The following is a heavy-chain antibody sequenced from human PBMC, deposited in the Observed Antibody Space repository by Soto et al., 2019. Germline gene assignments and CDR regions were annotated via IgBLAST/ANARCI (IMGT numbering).Heavy chain of an antibody. CDR3: AREVQSDYDFWSGYSYLNWFDP. J-gene: IGHJ5*02. CDR1: GYTCTSYA. D-gene: IGHD3-3*01. Sequence: GASVKISCKASGYTCTSYAMYSVRQAPGQRLEWIETINAGNGNTNYSQKFQGIVTNTRDTSGSTAYMELSSLRSEDTAVYYCAREVQSDYDFWSGYSYLNWFDPWGQGTLVTVSS. V-gene: IGHV1-3*01. CDR2: INAGNGNT.